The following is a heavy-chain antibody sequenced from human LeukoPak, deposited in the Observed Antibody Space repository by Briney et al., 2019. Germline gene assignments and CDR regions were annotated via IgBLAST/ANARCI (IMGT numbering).Heavy chain of an antibody. V-gene: IGHV1-69*06. CDR2: IIPIFGTA. Sequence: ASVKVSCKASGGTFSSYAISWVRQAPGQGLEWMGGIIPIFGTANCAQKFQGRVTIAADKSTSTAYMELRSLRSDDTAVYYCARSRIIGIAAPDYWGQGTLVTVSS. CDR1: GGTFSSYA. D-gene: IGHD6-13*01. CDR3: ARSRIIGIAAPDY. J-gene: IGHJ4*02.